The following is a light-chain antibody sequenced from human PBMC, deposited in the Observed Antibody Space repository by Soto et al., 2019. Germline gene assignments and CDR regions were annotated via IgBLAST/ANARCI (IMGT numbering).Light chain of an antibody. J-gene: IGKJ2*01. CDR1: QSVSSSY. Sequence: EIVLTQSPGTLSLSPGDRATLSCRASQSVSSSYLAWYPQKPGQAPRLLIYGASSRATGIPDRFSGSGSGTDFTLTISRLEPADFAVYYCQQYGSSPYTFGQGTKLEI. CDR3: QQYGSSPYT. CDR2: GAS. V-gene: IGKV3-20*01.